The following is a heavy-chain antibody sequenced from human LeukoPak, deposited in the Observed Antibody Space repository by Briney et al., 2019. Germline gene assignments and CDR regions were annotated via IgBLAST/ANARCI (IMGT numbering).Heavy chain of an antibody. V-gene: IGHV3-9*01. Sequence: GRSLRLSCAASGFTFNDYAMHWVRQAPGKGLEWVSGISWNSGSISYADSVKGRITISRDDAKNSLYLQMNSLRAEDTALYYCARGMYYGRFDYWGQGTLVTVSS. CDR2: ISWNSGSI. CDR1: GFTFNDYA. CDR3: ARGMYYGRFDY. D-gene: IGHD4-17*01. J-gene: IGHJ4*02.